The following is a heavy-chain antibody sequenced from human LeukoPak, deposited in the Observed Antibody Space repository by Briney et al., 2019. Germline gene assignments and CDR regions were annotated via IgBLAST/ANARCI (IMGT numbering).Heavy chain of an antibody. V-gene: IGHV3-23*01. D-gene: IGHD2-21*01. CDR2: ISGSGGST. CDR3: ASAREYCGSAECYDYFQY. J-gene: IGHJ1*01. Sequence: PGGSLRLSCAASGFTFSTYAMGWVRQAPGKGLEWVSTISGSGGSTYYADSLKGRFTISRDNSKNTLYLQMNSLRAEDTALYYCASAREYCGSAECYDYFQYWGQGTLVTVSS. CDR1: GFTFSTYA.